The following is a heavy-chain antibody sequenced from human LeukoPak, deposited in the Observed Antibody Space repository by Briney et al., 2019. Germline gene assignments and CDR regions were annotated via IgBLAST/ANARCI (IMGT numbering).Heavy chain of an antibody. CDR1: GFSFSGSW. Sequence: PGGSLRLSCVASGFSFSGSWMTWVRQAPGKGLEWVANIKQEGTEKHYVDSVKGRFTISRDNAKNSLYLQMYSLRVDDAAIYYCAREIGGAFHLWGQGTLVTVSS. J-gene: IGHJ1*01. CDR2: IKQEGTEK. CDR3: AREIGGAFHL. D-gene: IGHD3-16*01. V-gene: IGHV3-7*01.